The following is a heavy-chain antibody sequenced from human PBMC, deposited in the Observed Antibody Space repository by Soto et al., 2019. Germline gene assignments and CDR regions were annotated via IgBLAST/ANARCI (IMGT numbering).Heavy chain of an antibody. CDR2: VKSKTDSETT. CDR3: TKNVGKSSLCFGP. V-gene: IGHV3-15*01. CDR1: GLTFSNAW. D-gene: IGHD3-3*01. J-gene: IGHJ5*02. Sequence: GGSLRLSCAASGLTFSNAWMSWVRQAPGKGLEWVGRVKSKTDSETTNYAAPVKGRFTISRDDSENTLYLQMNSLKTEDAAVYYCTKNVGKSSLCFGPWGQGTLVPVSS.